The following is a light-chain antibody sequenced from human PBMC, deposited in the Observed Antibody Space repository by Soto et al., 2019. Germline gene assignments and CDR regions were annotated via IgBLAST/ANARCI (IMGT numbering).Light chain of an antibody. CDR1: SSNIGNNF. CDR2: DNV. V-gene: IGLV1-51*01. Sequence: QSVLTQPPSVSAAPGQNVTISCSGTSSNIGNNFVSWYQYLPGTAPKILIYDNVKRPSGIPDRFSGFKSGASATLGITGLQTGDEADYYCGSWDTSLSLCYVFGTGTKLTVL. CDR3: GSWDTSLSLCYV. J-gene: IGLJ1*01.